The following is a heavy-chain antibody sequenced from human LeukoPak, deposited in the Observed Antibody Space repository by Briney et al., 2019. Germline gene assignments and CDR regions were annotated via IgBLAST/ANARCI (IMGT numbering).Heavy chain of an antibody. D-gene: IGHD5-18*01. Sequence: SVKVPCKASGGTFSSYAISWVRQAPGQGLEWMGGIIPIFGTANYTQKFQGRVTITADESTSTAYMELSSLRSEDTAVYYCARDRDTAMVTYDAFDIWGQGTMVTVSS. CDR1: GGTFSSYA. J-gene: IGHJ3*02. CDR2: IIPIFGTA. CDR3: ARDRDTAMVTYDAFDI. V-gene: IGHV1-69*13.